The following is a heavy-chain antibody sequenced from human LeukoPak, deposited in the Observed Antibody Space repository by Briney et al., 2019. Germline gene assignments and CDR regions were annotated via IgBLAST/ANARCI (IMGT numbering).Heavy chain of an antibody. Sequence: SETLSLTCAVSGGSISSGGYSWIWIRQPPGKGLEWIGYIYHSGSTYYNPSLKSRVTISVDRSKNQSSLKLSSVTAADTAVYYCARLVAATGNFDYWGQGTLVTVSS. CDR3: ARLVAATGNFDY. V-gene: IGHV4-30-2*01. D-gene: IGHD6-13*01. J-gene: IGHJ4*02. CDR2: IYHSGST. CDR1: GGSISSGGYS.